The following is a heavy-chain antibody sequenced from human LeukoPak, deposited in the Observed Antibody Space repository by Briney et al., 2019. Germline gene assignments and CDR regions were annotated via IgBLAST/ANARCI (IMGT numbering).Heavy chain of an antibody. D-gene: IGHD2-2*01. J-gene: IGHJ4*02. CDR3: ATGRDPIYCSSTSCWAFDY. CDR1: GYTFTSDD. Sequence: GASVKVSCKTSGYTFTSDDINWVRQATGQGLEWMGWMNPNSGNTGYAQNFQGRVTMTRDTSISTAYMELSRLRSDDTAVYYCATGRDPIYCSSTSCWAFDYWGQGTLVTVSS. CDR2: MNPNSGNT. V-gene: IGHV1-8*01.